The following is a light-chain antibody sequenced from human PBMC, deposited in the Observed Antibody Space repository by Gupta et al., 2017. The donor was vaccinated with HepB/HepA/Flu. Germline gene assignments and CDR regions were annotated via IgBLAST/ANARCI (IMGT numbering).Light chain of an antibody. J-gene: IGKJ4*01. CDR2: WAS. V-gene: IGKV4-1*01. CDR3: HQDYSTKS. Sequence: DIVMTQSPDSLAVSLGERATITCKSSQSGLYSSNNKNYLAWYQQKPGQPPKLIINWASNRESGVTDRFSGSGELKDFTLTSSRRQDEDVAVYYRHQDYSTKSFGRWTKVDIK. CDR1: QSGLYSSNNKNY.